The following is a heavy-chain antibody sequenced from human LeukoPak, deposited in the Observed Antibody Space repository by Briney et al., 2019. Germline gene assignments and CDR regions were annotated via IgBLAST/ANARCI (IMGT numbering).Heavy chain of an antibody. CDR2: IYYSGST. D-gene: IGHD3-3*01. CDR1: GGSISSYY. J-gene: IGHJ4*02. Sequence: SETLSLTCTVSGGSISSYYWSWIRQPPGKGLEWIGYIYYSGSTNYNPSLKSRVTISVDTSKNQFSLKLSSVTAADTAVYYCARVPGWSGYPFGYFDYWGQGTLVTVSS. V-gene: IGHV4-59*08. CDR3: ARVPGWSGYPFGYFDY.